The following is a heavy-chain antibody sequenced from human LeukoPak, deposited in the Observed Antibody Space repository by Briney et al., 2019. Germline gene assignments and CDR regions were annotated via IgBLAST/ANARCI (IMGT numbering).Heavy chain of an antibody. V-gene: IGHV1-69*04. CDR2: IIPILGIA. CDR1: GGTFSSYA. J-gene: IGHJ6*02. Sequence: PRASVKVSCKASGGTFSSYAISGVRQAPGQGLEWMGRIIPILGIANYAQKFQGRVTITADKSTSTAYMELSSLRSEDTAVYYCASRSSSWPRTLNYYYYYGMDVWGQGTTVTVSS. CDR3: ASRSSSWPRTLNYYYYYGMDV. D-gene: IGHD6-13*01.